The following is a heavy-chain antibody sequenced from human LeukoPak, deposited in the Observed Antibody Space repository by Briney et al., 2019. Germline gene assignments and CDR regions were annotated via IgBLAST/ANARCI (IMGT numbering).Heavy chain of an antibody. D-gene: IGHD5-12*01. J-gene: IGHJ5*02. V-gene: IGHV7-4-1*02. Sequence: ASVKVSCKASGYTFTNYAMNWVRQAPGQGPEWMGWINTNTGNPTYAQGFTGRFVFSLDTSVSTAYLQISSLKAEDTAVYYCAREEIGWLRLFDPWGQGTLVTISS. CDR2: INTNTGNP. CDR1: GYTFTNYA. CDR3: AREEIGWLRLFDP.